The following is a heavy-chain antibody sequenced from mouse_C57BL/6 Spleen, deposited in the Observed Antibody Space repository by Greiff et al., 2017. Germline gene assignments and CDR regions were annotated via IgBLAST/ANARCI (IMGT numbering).Heavy chain of an antibody. CDR1: GYTFTDYT. J-gene: IGHJ2*01. D-gene: IGHD2-1*01. CDR2: IYPKDGST. Sequence: VQRVESDAELVKPGASVKISCKASGYTFTDYTIHWMKQRPEQGLEWIGYIYPKDGSTKYNEKFKGKATLTADKSSSTAYMQLNSLTSEDSAVYFCAVYYGNYVGFDYWGQGTTLTVSS. CDR3: AVYYGNYVGFDY. V-gene: IGHV1-78*01.